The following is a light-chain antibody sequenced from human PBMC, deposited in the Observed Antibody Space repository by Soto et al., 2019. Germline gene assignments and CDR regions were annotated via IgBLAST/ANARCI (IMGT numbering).Light chain of an antibody. J-gene: IGKJ5*01. V-gene: IGKV1-33*01. CDR1: QDIRFY. CDR3: QHYNSLPIT. Sequence: DIPMTQSPSSLSASLGDRVTITCQASQDIRFYLNWYQHKTGQAPKLLIYDASQLETGVPSKFSGSGSGTDFTFTINNLQAEDIGTYYCQHYNSLPITFGQGTRLEIK. CDR2: DAS.